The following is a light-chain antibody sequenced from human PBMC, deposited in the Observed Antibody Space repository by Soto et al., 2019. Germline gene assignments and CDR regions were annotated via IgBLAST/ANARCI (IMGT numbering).Light chain of an antibody. CDR2: EVS. CDR3: SSYTSSSTLV. CDR1: SSDVGGYNY. Sequence: QSALTQPASVSGSPGRSVTISCAGTSSDVGGYNYVSWYQQYPGQVPRLMIYEVSNRPSGVSSRFSGSKSGDKASLTISGLQPEDEAEYYCSSYTSSSTLVFGTGTKLTVL. V-gene: IGLV2-14*01. J-gene: IGLJ1*01.